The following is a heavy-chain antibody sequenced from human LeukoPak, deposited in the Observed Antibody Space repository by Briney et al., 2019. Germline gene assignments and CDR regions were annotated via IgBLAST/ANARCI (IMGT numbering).Heavy chain of an antibody. J-gene: IGHJ4*02. CDR3: AIYGDYVYYFDY. CDR2: IYYSGST. V-gene: IGHV4-39*01. D-gene: IGHD4-17*01. Sequence: PSETLSLTCAVYGGSFSGYYWGWIRQPPGKGLEWIGSIYYSGSTYYNPSLKSRVTISVDTSKNQFSLKLSSVTAADTAVYYCAIYGDYVYYFDYWGQGTLVTVSS. CDR1: GGSFSGYY.